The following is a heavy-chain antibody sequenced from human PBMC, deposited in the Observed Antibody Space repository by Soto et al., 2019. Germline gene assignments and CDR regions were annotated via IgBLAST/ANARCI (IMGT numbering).Heavy chain of an antibody. Sequence: GSLRLSCAASGFTFSDHYMEWVRQAPGKGLEWVGRTRNKVDSYTTEYAASVRGRFTISRDDSKTSLYLQMNSLKTEDTALYYCATGTVGAMDYWGQGTLVTGSS. CDR2: TRNKVDSYTT. CDR3: ATGTVGAMDY. J-gene: IGHJ4*02. V-gene: IGHV3-72*01. CDR1: GFTFSDHY. D-gene: IGHD1-26*01.